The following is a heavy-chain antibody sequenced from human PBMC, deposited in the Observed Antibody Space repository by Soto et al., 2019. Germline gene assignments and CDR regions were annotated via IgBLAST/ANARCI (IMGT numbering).Heavy chain of an antibody. Sequence: LRLSCAASGFTFSSYGMHWVRQAPGKGLEWVAVISYDGSNKYYADSVKGRFTISRDNSKNTLYLQMNSLRAEDTAVYYCAKDQEYSSSSPFDYWGQGTLVTVSS. D-gene: IGHD6-6*01. CDR2: ISYDGSNK. J-gene: IGHJ4*02. CDR3: AKDQEYSSSSPFDY. V-gene: IGHV3-30*18. CDR1: GFTFSSYG.